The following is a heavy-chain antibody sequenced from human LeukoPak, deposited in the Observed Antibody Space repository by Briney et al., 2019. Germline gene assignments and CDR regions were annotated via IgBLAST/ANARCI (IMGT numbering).Heavy chain of an antibody. CDR2: ISSSSSYI. CDR3: ASNSGWTLFDY. V-gene: IGHV3-21*01. D-gene: IGHD6-19*01. CDR1: GFTFSSYS. Sequence: GGSLRLSCGASGFTFSSYSMNWVRQAPGKGLEWVSSISSSSSYIYYADSVKGRFTISRDNAKNSLYLQMNSLRAEDTAVYYCASNSGWTLFDYWGQGTLVTVSS. J-gene: IGHJ4*02.